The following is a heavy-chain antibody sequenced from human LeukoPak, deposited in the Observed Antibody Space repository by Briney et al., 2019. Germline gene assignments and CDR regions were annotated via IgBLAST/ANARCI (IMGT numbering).Heavy chain of an antibody. Sequence: SETLSLTCAVYGGSFSGYYWSWIRQPPGKGLEWIGEINHSGSTNCNPSLKSRVTISVDTSKNQFSLKLSSVTAADTAVYYCARGCPIAVAGTGYYFDYWGQGTLVTVSS. CDR3: ARGCPIAVAGTGYYFDY. V-gene: IGHV4-34*01. D-gene: IGHD6-19*01. J-gene: IGHJ4*02. CDR1: GGSFSGYY. CDR2: INHSGST.